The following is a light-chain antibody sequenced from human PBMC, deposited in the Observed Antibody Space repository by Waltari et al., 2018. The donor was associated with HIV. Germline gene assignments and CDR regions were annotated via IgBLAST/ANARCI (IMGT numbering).Light chain of an antibody. J-gene: IGKJ3*01. CDR1: QSISSY. V-gene: IGKV1-39*01. CDR2: AAS. Sequence: DIQMTQSPSSLSASVGDRVTITCRASQSISSYLNWYQQKPGKAPKLLIYAASSLQSGVPSRFSGSGFGTDFTLTISSLQPEDFATYYCQQSNSSPFPFGPGTKVDIK. CDR3: QQSNSSPFP.